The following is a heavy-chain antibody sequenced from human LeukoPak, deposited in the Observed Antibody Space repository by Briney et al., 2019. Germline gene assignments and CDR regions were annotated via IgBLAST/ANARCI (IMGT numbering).Heavy chain of an antibody. V-gene: IGHV3-23*01. CDR1: GLIFSNYA. Sequence: GGSLRLXCAASGLIFSNYAMSWVRQAPGKGLEWVSVIGGSGVNTYYADSVKGRFTISRDNSKNTLFLQMNSLRAEDTAVYYCAKGMSGSSPYNWFDPWGQGTLVTVSS. D-gene: IGHD1-26*01. CDR2: IGGSGVNT. J-gene: IGHJ5*02. CDR3: AKGMSGSSPYNWFDP.